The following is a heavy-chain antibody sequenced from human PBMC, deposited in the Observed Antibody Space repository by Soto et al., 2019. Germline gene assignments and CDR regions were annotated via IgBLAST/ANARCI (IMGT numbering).Heavy chain of an antibody. CDR2: ISGSGGST. Sequence: GGSLRLSCAASGFTFSSYAMSWVRQAPGKGLEWVSAISGSGGSTYYADSVKGRFTISRDNSKNTLYLQMNSLRAEDTAVYYCAKDQWWGENDYGDYGALDYWGQGTLVTVSS. CDR3: AKDQWWGENDYGDYGALDY. CDR1: GFTFSSYA. D-gene: IGHD4-17*01. V-gene: IGHV3-23*01. J-gene: IGHJ4*02.